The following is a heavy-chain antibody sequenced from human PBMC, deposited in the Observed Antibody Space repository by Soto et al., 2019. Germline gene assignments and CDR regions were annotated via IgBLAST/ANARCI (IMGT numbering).Heavy chain of an antibody. CDR2: RAYTGNT. V-gene: IGHV4-59*12. CDR1: GASITSSH. CDR3: ARGMHAGFTHYFDH. Sequence: SETLSPTCAVSGASITSSHSSWIRQFPGKGLEWIAYRAYTGNTNYNPSLKSRVTISMDTSKNQLSLKLTSMTAADTAVYYCARGMHAGFTHYFDHWGQGTLVTVSS. J-gene: IGHJ4*02.